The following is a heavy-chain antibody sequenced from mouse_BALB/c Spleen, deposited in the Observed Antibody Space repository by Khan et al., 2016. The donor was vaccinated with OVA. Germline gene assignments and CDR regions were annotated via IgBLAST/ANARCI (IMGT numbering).Heavy chain of an antibody. CDR1: GFSLTNYG. CDR2: IWSDGST. Sequence: QVQLKESGPGLVAPSQSLSITCTISGFSLTNYGVHWVRQPPGKGLEWLVVIWSDGSTTYNSPLKSRLTISKDNSKSQVSLKMNSLQTDDTAIYFCSRQPYYHYNIMDYWGQGTSVTVSS. J-gene: IGHJ4*01. V-gene: IGHV2-6-1*01. CDR3: SRQPYYHYNIMDY. D-gene: IGHD2-10*01.